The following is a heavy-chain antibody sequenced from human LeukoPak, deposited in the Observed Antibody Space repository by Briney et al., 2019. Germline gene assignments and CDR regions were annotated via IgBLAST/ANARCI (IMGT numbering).Heavy chain of an antibody. D-gene: IGHD6-19*01. V-gene: IGHV3-7*01. CDR1: GFTFSNFW. CDR3: AKDRRQYSSGWYFYY. J-gene: IGHJ4*02. CDR2: IHPEGNEK. Sequence: GGSLRLSCAVSGFTFSNFWMSWVRQAPGRGLEWVANIHPEGNEKYHVESVKGRFTISRDNAKNSLFLQMNGLRVEDTAVYYCAKDRRQYSSGWYFYYWGQGTLVTVSS.